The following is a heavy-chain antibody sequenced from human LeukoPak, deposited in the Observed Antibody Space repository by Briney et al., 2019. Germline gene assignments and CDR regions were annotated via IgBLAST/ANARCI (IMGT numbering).Heavy chain of an antibody. CDR2: VIPILGTA. J-gene: IGHJ5*02. D-gene: IGHD6-13*01. V-gene: IGHV1-69*13. Sequence: SENVSCKASGGTFSSYAISWVRQAPGQGLEWMGGVIPILGTANYAQKFQGRVTLTADESTSTAYLEPSSLRSEDKAVFYRARTGSSWYEEWFNPWGQGTLVTVSS. CDR1: GGTFSSYA. CDR3: ARTGSSWYEEWFNP.